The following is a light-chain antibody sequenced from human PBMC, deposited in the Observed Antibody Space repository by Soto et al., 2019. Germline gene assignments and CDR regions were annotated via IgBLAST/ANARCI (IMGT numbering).Light chain of an antibody. V-gene: IGLV2-14*01. CDR2: EVS. Sequence: QSVLTQPASVSGSPGQSITISCTGTSSDVGGYNYVSWYQQHPGKAPKLMIYEVSNRPSGVSNRFSGSKSGSTASLTISGLQAEDEADYCCSSYTSSSTLVVFGGVTKLTVL. CDR3: SSYTSSSTLVV. J-gene: IGLJ2*01. CDR1: SSDVGGYNY.